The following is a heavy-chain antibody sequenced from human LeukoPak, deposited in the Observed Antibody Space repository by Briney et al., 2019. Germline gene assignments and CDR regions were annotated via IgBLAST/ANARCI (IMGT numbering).Heavy chain of an antibody. CDR1: GFTFSDYY. CDR2: ISSSGSTI. D-gene: IGHD6-13*01. CDR3: ARAASSSWTDFAS. V-gene: IGHV3-11*01. J-gene: IGHJ4*02. Sequence: GGSLRLSCAASGFTFSDYYMSWIRQAPGKGLEWVSYISSSGSTIYYADSVKGRFTISRDNTKNSLYLQMNSLRAEDTAVYYCARAASSSWTDFASWGQGTLVTVSS.